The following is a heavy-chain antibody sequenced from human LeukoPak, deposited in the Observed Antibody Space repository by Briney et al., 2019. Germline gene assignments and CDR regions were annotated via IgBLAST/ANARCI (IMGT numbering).Heavy chain of an antibody. Sequence: AETLSLTCTVAGGSISSSSYYWGWIRQPPGKGLECIGSIYYSGSSYYNPSLKSRVTISVDTSKNQFSLKLSSVTAADTAVYYCARGKNTYYYYMDVWGKGTTVTVSS. V-gene: IGHV4-39*07. J-gene: IGHJ6*03. CDR2: IYYSGSS. CDR3: ARGKNTYYYYMDV. CDR1: GGSISSSSYY.